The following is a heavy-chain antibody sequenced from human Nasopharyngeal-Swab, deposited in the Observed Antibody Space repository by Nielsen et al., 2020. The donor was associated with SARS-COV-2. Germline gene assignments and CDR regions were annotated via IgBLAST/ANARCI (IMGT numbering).Heavy chain of an antibody. Sequence: SCKASGGTFSSYAMSWVRQAPGKGLEWVSAISGSGGSTYYADSVKGRFTISRDNSKNTLYLQMNSLRAEDTAVYYCAKGNSGSYSYFDYWGQGTLVTVSS. CDR2: ISGSGGST. CDR1: GGTFSSYA. V-gene: IGHV3-23*01. CDR3: AKGNSGSYSYFDY. D-gene: IGHD1-26*01. J-gene: IGHJ4*02.